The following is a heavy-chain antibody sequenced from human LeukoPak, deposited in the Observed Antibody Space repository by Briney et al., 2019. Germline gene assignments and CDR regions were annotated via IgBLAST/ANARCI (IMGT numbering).Heavy chain of an antibody. V-gene: IGHV4-39*07. CDR2: IYYSGST. CDR1: GGSLSDSTYY. Sequence: SETLSLTCTVSGGSLSDSTYYWAWIRQPPGKGLEWIGSIYYSGSTYYNPSLKSRVTISVDTSKNQFSLKLSSVTAADTAVYYCAREKATVRGVAFDIWGQGTMVTVSS. CDR3: AREKATVRGVAFDI. J-gene: IGHJ3*02. D-gene: IGHD3-10*01.